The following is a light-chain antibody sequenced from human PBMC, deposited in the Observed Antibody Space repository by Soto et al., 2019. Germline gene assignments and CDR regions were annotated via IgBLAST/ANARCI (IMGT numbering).Light chain of an antibody. J-gene: IGLJ7*01. CDR3: AAWDDSLNGAV. V-gene: IGLV1-44*01. Sequence: QSVLTQPPSASGTPGQRVTISCSGSSSNIGSNTVNWYQQRPGTAPKLIMYGNNQRPSGVPDRFSRSKSGTSASLAISGLQSEDEADSYCAAWDDSLNGAVFGGGTQLTVL. CDR1: SSNIGSNT. CDR2: GNN.